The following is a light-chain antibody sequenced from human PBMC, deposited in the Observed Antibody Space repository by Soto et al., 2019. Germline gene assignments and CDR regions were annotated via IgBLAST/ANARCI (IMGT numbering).Light chain of an antibody. CDR1: SGDIGGYNY. CDR2: EVT. Sequence: QSALTQPASVSGSPGQPITISCTGTSGDIGGYNYVSWYQQHPGKAPKLLISEVTNRPSGVSNRFSGSKSGNTASLTISGLQAEDEADYYCSSYTSSSTLDYVFGTGTKLTVL. V-gene: IGLV2-14*01. CDR3: SSYTSSSTLDYV. J-gene: IGLJ1*01.